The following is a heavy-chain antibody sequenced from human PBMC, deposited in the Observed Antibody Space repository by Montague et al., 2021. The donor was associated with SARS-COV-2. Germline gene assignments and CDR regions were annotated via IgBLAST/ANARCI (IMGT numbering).Heavy chain of an antibody. D-gene: IGHD3-10*01. CDR3: ASSYYYGSGTYVYNYYMDV. V-gene: IGHV4-39*01. CDR2: ISYSGRT. J-gene: IGHJ6*03. CDR1: GGSVSSSPYY. Sequence: ETLSLTCTVSGGSVSSSPYYWGWIRQPPGRGLEWVGSISYSGRTYFSPSLKSRLTISVDTSENQFSLRLISVTAAGTAVYYCASSYYYGSGTYVYNYYMDVWGKGTTVTVPS.